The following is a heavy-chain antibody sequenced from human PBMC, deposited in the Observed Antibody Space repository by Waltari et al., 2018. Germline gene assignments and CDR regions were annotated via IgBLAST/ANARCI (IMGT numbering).Heavy chain of an antibody. D-gene: IGHD1-20*01. CDR3: AKGDTDQFRGITFDY. CDR1: GFTFSSYG. CDR2: IRYDGSNK. Sequence: QVQLVESGGGVVQPGGSLRLSCAASGFTFSSYGMHWVRQAPGKGLEWVAFIRYDGSNKYYADSVKGRFTISRDDSKNTLYLQMNSLRAEDMALYYCAKGDTDQFRGITFDYWGQGTLVTVSS. V-gene: IGHV3-30*02. J-gene: IGHJ4*02.